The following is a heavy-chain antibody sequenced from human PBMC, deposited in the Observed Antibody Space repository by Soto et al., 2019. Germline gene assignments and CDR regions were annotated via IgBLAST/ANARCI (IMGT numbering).Heavy chain of an antibody. Sequence: SETLSLTCTVSGGSISSYYWSWIRQPPGKGLEWIGYIYYSGSTNYNPSLKSRVTISVDTSKNQFSLKLSSVTAADTAVYYCARHTSRGRLAGSGSPYYYGMDVWGQGNTVTVSS. V-gene: IGHV4-59*08. CDR3: ARHTSRGRLAGSGSPYYYGMDV. J-gene: IGHJ6*02. CDR2: IYYSGST. D-gene: IGHD3-10*01. CDR1: GGSISSYY.